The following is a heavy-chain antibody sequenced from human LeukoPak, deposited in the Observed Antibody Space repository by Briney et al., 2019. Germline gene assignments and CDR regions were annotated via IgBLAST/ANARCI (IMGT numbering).Heavy chain of an antibody. CDR3: ARVTSDSSGFAYYFDF. CDR2: IDTAGDT. J-gene: IGHJ4*02. V-gene: IGHV3-13*01. CDR1: GFTFSSYD. D-gene: IGHD3-22*01. Sequence: GGSLRLSCAASGFTFSSYDMHLVRHATGKGLEWVSAIDTAGDTYYPGSVKGRFTISRENARNSSYLQMSSLRAGDTAVYYCARVTSDSSGFAYYFDFWGQGTLVTVSS.